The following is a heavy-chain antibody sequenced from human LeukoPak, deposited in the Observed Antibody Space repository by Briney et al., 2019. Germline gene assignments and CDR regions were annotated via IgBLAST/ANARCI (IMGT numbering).Heavy chain of an antibody. CDR1: GYTFTGYY. J-gene: IGHJ4*02. D-gene: IGHD6-19*01. V-gene: IGHV1-2*02. CDR3: AREIAVADGFDY. Sequence: GASVKVSCKASGYTFTGYYMHWVRQAPGQGLEWVGWINPNSGGTNYAQKFQGRVTMTRDTSISTAYMELSRLRSDDTAVYYCAREIAVADGFDYWGQGTLVTVSS. CDR2: INPNSGGT.